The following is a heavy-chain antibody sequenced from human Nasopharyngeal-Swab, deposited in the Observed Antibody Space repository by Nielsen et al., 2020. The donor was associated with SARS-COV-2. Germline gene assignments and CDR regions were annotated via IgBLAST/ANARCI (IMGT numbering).Heavy chain of an antibody. CDR3: ASSLGEFQAADY. CDR1: GYTFTSYY. J-gene: IGHJ4*02. D-gene: IGHD3-16*01. Sequence: ASVKVSCKASGYTFTSYYMRWVRQAPGQGLEWMGIINPSGGSTSYAQKFQGRVTMTRDTSTSTVYMELSSLRSEDTAVYYCASSLGEFQAADYWGQGTLVTVSS. V-gene: IGHV1-46*01. CDR2: INPSGGST.